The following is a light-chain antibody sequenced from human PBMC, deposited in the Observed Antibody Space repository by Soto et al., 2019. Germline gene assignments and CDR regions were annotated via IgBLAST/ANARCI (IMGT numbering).Light chain of an antibody. CDR1: QSISSW. CDR3: QQYNSYSYT. CDR2: KAS. J-gene: IGKJ2*01. V-gene: IGKV1-5*03. Sequence: DIQMTQSPSTLSASVGDRVTITCRASQSISSWLAWYQQKPGKAPKLLIYKASSLESGVPSRFSGSGSGTEVTLTIRSLQPDDFATYYCQQYNSYSYTFGQGTKLEIK.